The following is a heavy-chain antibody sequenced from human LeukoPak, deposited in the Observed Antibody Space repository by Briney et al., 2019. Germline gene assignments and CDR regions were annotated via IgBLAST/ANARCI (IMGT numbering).Heavy chain of an antibody. J-gene: IGHJ5*02. D-gene: IGHD3-3*01. Sequence: PEGSLRLSCAASGFTFSSYAMHWVRQAPGKGLEWVAVISYDGSNKYYADSVKGRFTISRDNSKNTLYLQMNSLRAEDTAVYYCARDAYYDFWSGYRPFSWFDPWGQGTLVTVSS. V-gene: IGHV3-30*01. CDR1: GFTFSSYA. CDR3: ARDAYYDFWSGYRPFSWFDP. CDR2: ISYDGSNK.